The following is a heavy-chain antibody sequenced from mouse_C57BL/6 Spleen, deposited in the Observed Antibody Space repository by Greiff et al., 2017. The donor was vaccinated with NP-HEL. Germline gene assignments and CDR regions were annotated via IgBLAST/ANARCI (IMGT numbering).Heavy chain of an antibody. CDR1: GYTFTSYW. CDR2: IDPSDSYT. V-gene: IGHV1-69*01. J-gene: IGHJ1*03. Sequence: VQLQQPGAELVMPGASVKLSCKASGYTFTSYWMHWVKQRPGQGLEWIGEIDPSDSYTNYNQKFKGKSTLTVDKSSSTAYMQLSSLTSEDSAVYDCARSGYYYGSSYTPYVWGTGTTVTVSS. D-gene: IGHD1-1*01. CDR3: ARSGYYYGSSYTPYV.